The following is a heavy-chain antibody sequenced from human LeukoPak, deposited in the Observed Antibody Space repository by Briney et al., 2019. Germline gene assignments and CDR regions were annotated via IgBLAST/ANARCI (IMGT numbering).Heavy chain of an antibody. CDR3: ARDGDGDYIYYYFYYMDV. CDR2: ISAYNGNT. V-gene: IGHV1-18*01. Sequence: GASVKVSCKASGYTFTSYGISWVRQAPGQGLEWMGWISAYNGNTNYAQKLQGRVTMTTDTSTSTAYMELRSLRSDDTAVYYCARDGDGDYIYYYFYYMDVWGKGTTVTISS. J-gene: IGHJ6*03. CDR1: GYTFTSYG. D-gene: IGHD4-17*01.